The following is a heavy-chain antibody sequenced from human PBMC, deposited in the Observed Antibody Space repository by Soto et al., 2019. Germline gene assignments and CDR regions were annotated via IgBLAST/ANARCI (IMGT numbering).Heavy chain of an antibody. Sequence: QVQLVESGGGVVQPGGSLRLSCAASGFTFSTHGMHWVRQAPGKGLEWVAVIWYDGSNKYYADSVKGRFTISRDNSKNILYLHMNSLSAADTALYYCARGGNSVRGAFDIWGQGTMVAVSS. D-gene: IGHD3-10*02. CDR3: ARGGNSVRGAFDI. J-gene: IGHJ3*02. CDR2: IWYDGSNK. V-gene: IGHV3-33*01. CDR1: GFTFSTHG.